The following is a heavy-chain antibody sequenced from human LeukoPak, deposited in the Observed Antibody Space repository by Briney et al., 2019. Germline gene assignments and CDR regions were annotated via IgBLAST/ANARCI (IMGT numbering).Heavy chain of an antibody. D-gene: IGHD3-3*01. J-gene: IGHJ4*02. V-gene: IGHV4-4*07. CDR3: ASGYYDFWSGYRFDY. CDR2: IYTSGST. CDR1: GGSISSYY. Sequence: SETLSLTCTVSGGSISSYYWSWIRQPAGKGLEWIGRIYTSGSTNYNPSLKSRVTMSVDTSKNQFSLKLSSVTAADTAVYYCASGYYDFWSGYRFDYWGQGTLVTVSS.